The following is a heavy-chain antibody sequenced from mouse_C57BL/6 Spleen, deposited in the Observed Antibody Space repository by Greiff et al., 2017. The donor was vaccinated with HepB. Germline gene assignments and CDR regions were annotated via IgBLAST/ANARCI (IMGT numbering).Heavy chain of an antibody. D-gene: IGHD2-3*01. CDR1: GYTFTSYW. V-gene: IGHV1-52*01. CDR3: ARFDGYSYYYAMDD. CDR2: IDPSDSQT. Sequence: VQLQQPGAELVRPGSSVKLSCKASGYTFTSYWMHWVKQRPIQGLEWIGNIDPSDSQTHYNQKFKDKATLTVDKSSSTAYMQLSSLTSEDSAVYYCARFDGYSYYYAMDDWGQGTSVTVSS. J-gene: IGHJ4*01.